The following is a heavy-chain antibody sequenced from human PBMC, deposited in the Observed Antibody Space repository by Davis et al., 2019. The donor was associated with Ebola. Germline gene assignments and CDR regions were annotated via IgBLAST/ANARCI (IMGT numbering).Heavy chain of an antibody. J-gene: IGHJ4*02. CDR3: ATVRYDLGQAY. D-gene: IGHD3-16*01. Sequence: GGSLRLSCAASGFTFSSYGMHWVRQAPGKGLEWVAVIWYDGSNKYYADSVKGRFTISRDNAKNSLYLQMNSLRADDTAVYFCATVRYDLGQAYWGQGTLVTVSP. CDR2: IWYDGSNK. V-gene: IGHV3-33*03. CDR1: GFTFSSYG.